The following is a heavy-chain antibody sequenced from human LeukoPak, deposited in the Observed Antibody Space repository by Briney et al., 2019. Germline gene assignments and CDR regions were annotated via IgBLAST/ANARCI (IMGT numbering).Heavy chain of an antibody. Sequence: ASVKFSCKASGYTFTDYYIHWVRQASGQGLEWMGWINPKSGGTKYTQKFQGRVTMTRDTSISTAYMELSRLRSDDTAVYYCARSAHPINYDYVWGRYRWAFDYWGQGTLVTVSS. J-gene: IGHJ4*02. CDR2: INPKSGGT. CDR1: GYTFTDYY. CDR3: ARSAHPINYDYVWGRYRWAFDY. D-gene: IGHD3-16*02. V-gene: IGHV1-2*02.